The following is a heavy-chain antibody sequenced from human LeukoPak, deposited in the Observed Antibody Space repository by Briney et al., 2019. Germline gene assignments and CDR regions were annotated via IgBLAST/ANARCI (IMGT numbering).Heavy chain of an antibody. CDR1: GFTFSSYA. D-gene: IGHD3-10*01. CDR2: ISYDGSNK. Sequence: GRSLRLSCAASGFTFSSYAMHWVRQAPGKGLEWVAVISYDGSNKHYADSVKGRFTISRDNSKNTLYLQMNSLRAEDTAVYYCARSPYYYGSGTYDDSFDYWGQGTLVTLSS. V-gene: IGHV3-30-3*01. J-gene: IGHJ4*02. CDR3: ARSPYYYGSGTYDDSFDY.